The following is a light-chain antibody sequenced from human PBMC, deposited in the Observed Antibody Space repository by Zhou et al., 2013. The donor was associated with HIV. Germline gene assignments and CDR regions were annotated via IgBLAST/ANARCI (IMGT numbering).Light chain of an antibody. CDR3: QQYDNWPPLT. V-gene: IGKV3-15*01. Sequence: EIVLTQSPGTLSLSPGERATLSCRASQSVRSGVAWYQQKPGQAPRLLIYDASTRATGIPPRFSGSGSGTEFILTISSLQPEDFAVYYCQQYDNWPPLTFGGGTRVEIK. CDR1: QSVRSG. J-gene: IGKJ4*01. CDR2: DAS.